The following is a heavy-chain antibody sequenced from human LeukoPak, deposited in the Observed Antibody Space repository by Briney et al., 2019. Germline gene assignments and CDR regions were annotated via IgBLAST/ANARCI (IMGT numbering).Heavy chain of an antibody. CDR1: GYSISSGYY. D-gene: IGHD1-26*01. Sequence: SETLSLTCTVSGYSISSGYYWGWIRQPPGKGLEWIGSIYHSGSTYYNPSLKSRVTISVDTSKNQFSLKLSSVTAADTAVYYCARAEGATHFDYWGQGTLVTVSS. CDR3: ARAEGATHFDY. CDR2: IYHSGST. J-gene: IGHJ4*02. V-gene: IGHV4-38-2*02.